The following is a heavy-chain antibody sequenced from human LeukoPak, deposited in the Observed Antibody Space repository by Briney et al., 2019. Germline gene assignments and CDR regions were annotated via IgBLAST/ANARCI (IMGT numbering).Heavy chain of an antibody. V-gene: IGHV4-61*02. D-gene: IGHD3-10*01. CDR2: IYTSGNT. Sequence: SETLSLTCIVSSGSISSGSYYWSWIRQPAGKGLEWIGRIYTSGNTNYNPSLNSRVTISVDTSKNQCSLKLTSVTAADTAVYYCARHYGSGMDYFDPWGQGTLVTVSS. CDR3: ARHYGSGMDYFDP. J-gene: IGHJ5*02. CDR1: SGSISSGSYY.